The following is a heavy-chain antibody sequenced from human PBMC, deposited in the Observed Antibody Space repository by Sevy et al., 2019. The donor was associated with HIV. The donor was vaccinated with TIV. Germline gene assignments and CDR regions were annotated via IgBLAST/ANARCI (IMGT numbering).Heavy chain of an antibody. CDR1: GGSIPGHY. CDR3: ARVDNSGTYVLY. J-gene: IGHJ4*02. D-gene: IGHD3-10*01. Sequence: SETLSLTCAVSGGSIPGHYWSWIRQTPQKGREWIGYHYHSDSTNYNPSLKSRATISVHTSKNQFFLSLSSVTAADTAVYYCARVDNSGTYVLYWGQGIRVTVSS. CDR2: HYHSDST. V-gene: IGHV4-59*11.